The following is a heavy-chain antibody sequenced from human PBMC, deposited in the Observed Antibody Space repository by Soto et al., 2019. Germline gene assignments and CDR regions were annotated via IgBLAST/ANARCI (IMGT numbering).Heavy chain of an antibody. CDR1: GGSISSCGYC. CDR3: AREPIN. D-gene: IGHD2-21*01. V-gene: IGHV4-31*03. CDR2: IYYSGST. Sequence: QVQLQESGPGLVKPSQTLSLTCTVSGGSISSCGYCWSWIRPKPGKGRDWIGYIYYSGSTYYNPSLKCRVPISVDTSKNQFSLKLSSVTAADTAVYYCAREPINWGQGTLVTVSS. J-gene: IGHJ4*02.